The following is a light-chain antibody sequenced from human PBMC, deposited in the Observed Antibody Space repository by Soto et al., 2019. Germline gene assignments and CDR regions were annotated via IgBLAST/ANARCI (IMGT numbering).Light chain of an antibody. CDR1: PSVTNY. CDR3: QQYNDWPT. CDR2: GAS. J-gene: IGKJ1*01. Sequence: IMLTQSPAAMSSPPCKAATRASRASPSVTNYLAWYQQTPGQPPRLLIYGASTRATGIPARFSGSGSRTEFTLTISSLQSEDFAVYYCQQYNDWPTFGQGTKVDIK. V-gene: IGKV3-15*01.